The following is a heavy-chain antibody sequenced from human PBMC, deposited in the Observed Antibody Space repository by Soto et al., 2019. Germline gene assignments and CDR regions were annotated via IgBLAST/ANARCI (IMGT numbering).Heavy chain of an antibody. Sequence: QVQLQESGPGLVKPSQTLSLTCTVSGGSISSGDYYWSWIRQHPGKGLEWIGYIYYSGSTYYNPSLKSRVTISVDTSKNQLSLKLGSVTAADTAVYYCARHGSRGGILGWFDPWGQGTLVTVSS. CDR3: ARHGSRGGILGWFDP. D-gene: IGHD3-16*01. CDR1: GGSISSGDYY. J-gene: IGHJ5*02. CDR2: IYYSGST. V-gene: IGHV4-31*03.